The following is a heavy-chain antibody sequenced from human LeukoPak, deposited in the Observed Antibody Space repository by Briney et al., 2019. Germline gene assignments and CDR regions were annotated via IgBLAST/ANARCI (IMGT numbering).Heavy chain of an antibody. CDR3: ATGRLVNTPHFDY. D-gene: IGHD3-9*01. CDR2: FDPEDGET. Sequence: EASVKVSCKVSGYTLTELSMHWMRQAPGKGLEWMGGFDPEDGETINAQKFQGRVTMTEDTSTDTAYMELSSLRSGDTAVYYCATGRLVNTPHFDYWGQGTLVTVSS. V-gene: IGHV1-24*01. CDR1: GYTLTELS. J-gene: IGHJ4*02.